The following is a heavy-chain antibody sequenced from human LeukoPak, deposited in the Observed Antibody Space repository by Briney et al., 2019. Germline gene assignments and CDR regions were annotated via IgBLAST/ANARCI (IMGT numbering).Heavy chain of an antibody. Sequence: SETLSLTCAVYGGSFSGYYWSWIRQPPGKGLEWIGEINHSGSTDYNPSLKSRVTISVDTSKNQFSLKLSSVTAADTAVYYCASMITFGGVIVDDYWGQGTLVTVSS. V-gene: IGHV4-34*01. CDR2: INHSGST. CDR3: ASMITFGGVIVDDY. J-gene: IGHJ4*02. CDR1: GGSFSGYY. D-gene: IGHD3-16*02.